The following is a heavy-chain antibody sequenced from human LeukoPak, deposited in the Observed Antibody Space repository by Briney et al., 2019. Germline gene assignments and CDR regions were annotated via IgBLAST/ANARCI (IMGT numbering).Heavy chain of an antibody. V-gene: IGHV1-2*02. CDR3: AREYYDILTGYNKERYFDY. CDR2: INPRSGDT. D-gene: IGHD3-9*01. Sequence: ASVKVSCKASGYTFTNYYMHWVRQAPGQGPEWMGWINPRSGDTYYAQKLQGRVTMTRDTSISTAYMELSRLRSDDTAVYYCAREYYDILTGYNKERYFDYWGQGTLVTVSS. CDR1: GYTFTNYY. J-gene: IGHJ4*02.